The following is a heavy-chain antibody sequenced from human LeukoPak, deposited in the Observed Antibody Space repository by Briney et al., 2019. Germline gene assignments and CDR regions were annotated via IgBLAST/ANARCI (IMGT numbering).Heavy chain of an antibody. D-gene: IGHD5-18*01. CDR2: ISAYNGNT. CDR1: GYTFTSYG. J-gene: IGHJ4*02. CDR3: ARDGRGYSYGYSHFDY. Sequence: ASVKVSCKASGYTFTSYGISWVRQAPGQGLEWMGWISAYNGNTNYAQKFQGRVTITADKSTSTAYMELSSLRSEDTALYYCARDGRGYSYGYSHFDYWGQGTLVTVSS. V-gene: IGHV1-18*01.